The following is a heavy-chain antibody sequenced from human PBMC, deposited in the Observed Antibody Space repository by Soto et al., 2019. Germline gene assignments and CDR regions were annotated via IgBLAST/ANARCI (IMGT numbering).Heavy chain of an antibody. CDR3: ARGSLAIDY. CDR1: CGSLSNYY. J-gene: IGHJ4*02. CDR2: IFPSGST. V-gene: IGHV4-4*07. Sequence: TLSLTCTVSCGSLSNYYWSWIRQPAGKGLEWIGRIFPSGSTNYNPSLKSRVTMSVDTSKNQFSLAFSFVTAADTAVYYCARGSLAIDYWGQGTQVTVSS. D-gene: IGHD3-16*02.